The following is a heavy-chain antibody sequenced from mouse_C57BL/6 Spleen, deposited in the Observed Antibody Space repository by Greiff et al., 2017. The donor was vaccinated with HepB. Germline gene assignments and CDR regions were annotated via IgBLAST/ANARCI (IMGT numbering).Heavy chain of an antibody. CDR1: GYTFTDHT. D-gene: IGHD4-1*01. V-gene: IGHV1-78*01. CDR3: ARVDWDWDFDV. J-gene: IGHJ1*03. Sequence: QVQLQQSDAELVKPGASVKISCKVSGYTFTDHTIHWLKRRPEQGLEWIGYIYPRDGSTKYNEKFKGKATLTADKSSSTAYMQLNSLTSEDSAVYCWARVDWDWDFDVWGTGTTVTVSS. CDR2: IYPRDGST.